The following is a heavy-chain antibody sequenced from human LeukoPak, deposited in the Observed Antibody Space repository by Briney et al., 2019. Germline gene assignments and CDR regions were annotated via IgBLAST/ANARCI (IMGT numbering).Heavy chain of an antibody. CDR2: INPNSGGT. Sequence: ASVKVSCKASGYTFTGYYMHWVRQAPGQGLEWMGWINPNSGGTNYAQKFQGRVTMTRDTSISTAYMELSRLRSDDTAVYYCARDRLYCTNGVCYRLNWFDPWGQGTLVTVSS. V-gene: IGHV1-2*02. CDR3: ARDRLYCTNGVCYRLNWFDP. D-gene: IGHD2-8*01. J-gene: IGHJ5*02. CDR1: GYTFTGYY.